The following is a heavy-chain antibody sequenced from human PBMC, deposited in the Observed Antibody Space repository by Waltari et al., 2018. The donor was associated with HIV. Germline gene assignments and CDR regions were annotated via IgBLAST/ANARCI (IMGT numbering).Heavy chain of an antibody. Sequence: EVQLVESGGGLVKPGGSLRLSCTASGFIFNRYTMYGVCLAPGKGLDWVSSISSVLPYIHYADSVKGRFTITRDNAKNLLHLQMNSLRVEDTAVYFCLPPPWDTTYNLDYWGQGALVTVSS. CDR1: GFIFNRYT. J-gene: IGHJ4*02. V-gene: IGHV3-21*06. D-gene: IGHD1-1*01. CDR3: LPPPWDTTYNLDY. CDR2: ISSVLPYI.